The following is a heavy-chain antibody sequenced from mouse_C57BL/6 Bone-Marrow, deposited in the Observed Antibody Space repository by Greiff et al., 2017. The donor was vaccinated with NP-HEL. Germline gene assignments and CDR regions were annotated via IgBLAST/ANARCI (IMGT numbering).Heavy chain of an antibody. V-gene: IGHV5-17*01. CDR2: ISSGSSTI. CDR1: GFTFSDYG. J-gene: IGHJ1*03. CDR3: ASCITTVSWYLDV. D-gene: IGHD1-1*01. Sequence: EVKVVESGGGLVKPGGSLKLSCAASGFTFSDYGMHWVRQAPEKGLEWVAYISSGSSTIYYADTVKGRSTISRDNAKNTLFLQMTSLRSEDAAMYYCASCITTVSWYLDVWGTGTTVTVSS.